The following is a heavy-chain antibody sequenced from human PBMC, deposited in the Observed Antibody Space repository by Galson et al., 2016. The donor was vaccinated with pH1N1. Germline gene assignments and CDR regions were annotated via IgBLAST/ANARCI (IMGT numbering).Heavy chain of an antibody. J-gene: IGHJ4*02. Sequence: SVKVSCKASGYTFTDYDINWVRQGTGQELEWMGWMNPNNDNTGYAQKFQGRVTMTRNTSISTAYMELSSLRSEDTAVYYCARGGYCSGGSCYDVFDYWGQGTLVTVS. CDR2: MNPNNDNT. D-gene: IGHD2-15*01. CDR3: ARGGYCSGGSCYDVFDY. CDR1: GYTFTDYD. V-gene: IGHV1-8*01.